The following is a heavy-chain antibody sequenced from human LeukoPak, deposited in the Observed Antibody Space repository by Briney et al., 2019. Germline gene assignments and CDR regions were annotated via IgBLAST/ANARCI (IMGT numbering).Heavy chain of an antibody. J-gene: IGHJ5*02. D-gene: IGHD2-2*01. V-gene: IGHV3-21*01. CDR1: GFTFSSYS. CDR2: ISSSSSYI. Sequence: GGSLRLSWAASGFTFSSYSMNWVRQAPGKGLEWVSSISSSSSYIYYADSVKGRFTISRDNAKNSLYLQMNSLRAEDTAVYYCARDLIVVVPAAWGQGTLVTVSS. CDR3: ARDLIVVVPAA.